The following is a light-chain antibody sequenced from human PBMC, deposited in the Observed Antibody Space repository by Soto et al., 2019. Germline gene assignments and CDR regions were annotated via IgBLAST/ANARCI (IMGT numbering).Light chain of an antibody. CDR2: GAS. V-gene: IGKV3-20*01. J-gene: IGKJ4*01. CDR1: QSVSSSY. Sequence: EIVLTQSPGTLSLSPGERATLSCRASQSVSSSYLAWYQQKPGQAPRLLIYGASSRATGLPDRFSGSGSGTDFTLTISRLEPDDFALYYCQQYGSSPLTFGGGTKVEIK. CDR3: QQYGSSPLT.